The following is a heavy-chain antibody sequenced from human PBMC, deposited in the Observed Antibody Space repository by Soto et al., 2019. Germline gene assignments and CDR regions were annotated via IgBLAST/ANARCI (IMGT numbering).Heavy chain of an antibody. V-gene: IGHV4-30-2*01. CDR3: AGGGFGVARDY. Sequence: PSETLSLTCAVSGGSSSSGGYSWSWIRQPPGQGLEWIGYIYHSGSTYYNPSIKSRVTISVDRSKNQFSLKLSSVTAADPAVYYCAGGGFGVARDYWGQGTLVTVSS. J-gene: IGHJ4*02. CDR1: GGSSSSGGYS. D-gene: IGHD3-3*01. CDR2: IYHSGST.